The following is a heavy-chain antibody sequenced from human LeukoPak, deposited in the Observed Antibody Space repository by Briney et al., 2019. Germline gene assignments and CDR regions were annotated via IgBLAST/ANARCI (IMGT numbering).Heavy chain of an antibody. J-gene: IGHJ4*02. CDR3: ARDPDHSSGWYEDY. Sequence: SETLSLTCTASGGSISSYYWSWIRQPPGKGLEWIGYIYYSGSTNYNPSLKSRVTISVDTSKNQFSLKLSSVTAADTSVYYCARDPDHSSGWYEDYWGPGTLVTVSS. V-gene: IGHV4-59*12. D-gene: IGHD6-19*01. CDR2: IYYSGST. CDR1: GGSISSYY.